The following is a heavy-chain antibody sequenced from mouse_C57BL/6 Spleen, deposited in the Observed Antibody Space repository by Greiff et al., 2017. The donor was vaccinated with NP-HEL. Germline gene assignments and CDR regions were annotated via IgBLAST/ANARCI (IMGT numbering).Heavy chain of an antibody. CDR3: ARKGSYLDY. V-gene: IGHV1-69*01. CDR1: GYTFTSSW. J-gene: IGHJ2*01. CDR2: IDPSDSYT. Sequence: QVQLQQPGAELVMPGASVKLSCKASGYTFTSSWMHWVKQRPGQGLEWIGEIDPSDSYTNYNQKFKGKSTLTVDKSSSTAYMQLSSLTSEDSAVYYCARKGSYLDYWGQGTTLTVSS.